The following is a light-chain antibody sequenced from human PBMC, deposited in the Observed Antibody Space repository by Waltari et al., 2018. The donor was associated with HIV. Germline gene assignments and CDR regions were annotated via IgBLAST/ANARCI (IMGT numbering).Light chain of an antibody. J-gene: IGLJ3*02. CDR3: QSYDTSNSHWV. Sequence: FILTQPHSVSGSPGKTVNISCTRSSGSIASNYVQWFQQRPGSAPINVIYQNNQRASGLAARFSGSIDRSSNSASLTISGLKTEDEADFFCQSYDTSNSHWVFGGGTKLTVL. V-gene: IGLV6-57*03. CDR1: SGSIASNY. CDR2: QNN.